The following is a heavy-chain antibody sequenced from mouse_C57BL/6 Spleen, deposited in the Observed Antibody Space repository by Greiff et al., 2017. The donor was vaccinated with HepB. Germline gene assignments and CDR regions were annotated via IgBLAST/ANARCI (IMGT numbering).Heavy chain of an antibody. Sequence: VQLQQPGAELVKPGASVKMSCKASGYTFTSYWLTWVKQRPGQGLEWIGDIYPGSGSTNYNEKFKSKATLTVDTSSSTAYMQLSSLTSEDSAVYYCARYWSNPGGYFDYWGQGTTLTVSS. J-gene: IGHJ2*01. CDR3: ARYWSNPGGYFDY. V-gene: IGHV1-55*01. CDR2: IYPGSGST. D-gene: IGHD4-1*01. CDR1: GYTFTSYW.